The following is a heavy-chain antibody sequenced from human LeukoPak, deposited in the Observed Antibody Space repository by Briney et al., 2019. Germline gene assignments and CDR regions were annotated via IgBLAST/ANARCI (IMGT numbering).Heavy chain of an antibody. D-gene: IGHD1-26*01. V-gene: IGHV3-53*01. J-gene: IGHJ3*02. Sequence: GGSLRLSCTVSGFTVSSNSMSWVRQAPGKGLEWVSFIYSDNTHYSDSVKGRFTISRDNSKNTLYLQMNSLRAEDTAVYYCARDGSGSYPSNDAFDIWGQGTMVTVSS. CDR2: IYSDNT. CDR1: GFTVSSNS. CDR3: ARDGSGSYPSNDAFDI.